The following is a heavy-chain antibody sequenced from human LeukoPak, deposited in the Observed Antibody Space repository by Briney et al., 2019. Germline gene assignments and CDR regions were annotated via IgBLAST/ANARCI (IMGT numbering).Heavy chain of an antibody. CDR3: ARARYTSGWETLDY. J-gene: IGHJ4*02. CDR1: GFTFSNFW. CDR2: TKQDGSER. Sequence: GGSLRLSCAASGFTFSNFWMSWVRQVPGKGLEWVAITKQDGSERYYVDSVKGRFTISRDNAKNSLYLQMNSLRAEDTAMYYCARARYTSGWETLDYWGQGTLVTVSS. D-gene: IGHD6-19*01. V-gene: IGHV3-7*05.